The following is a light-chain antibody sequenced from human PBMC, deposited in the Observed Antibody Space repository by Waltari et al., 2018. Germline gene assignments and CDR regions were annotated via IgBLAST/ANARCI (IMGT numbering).Light chain of an antibody. CDR3: SSYTSSSTLLYV. J-gene: IGLJ1*01. CDR1: TSAAGGYNY. V-gene: IGLV2-14*03. CDR2: DVS. Sequence: QSALTQPASVSGSHGQSITISCTGTTSAAGGYNYCSCYQQHPGKAPKLMIYDVSNRPSGVSNRFSGSKSGNTASLTISGLQAEDEADYYCSSYTSSSTLLYVFGTGTKVTVL.